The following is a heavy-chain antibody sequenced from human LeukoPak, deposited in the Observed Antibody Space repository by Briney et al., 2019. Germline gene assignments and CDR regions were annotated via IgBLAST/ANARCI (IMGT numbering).Heavy chain of an antibody. CDR1: GYTFTSYA. V-gene: IGHV1-3*03. CDR3: ARVHYDFWSGYYYYYYMDV. CDR2: INAGNGNT. J-gene: IGHJ6*03. Sequence: ASVKVSCKASGYTFTSYAMHWVRQAPGQRLEWMGWINAGNGNTKYSQEFQGRVTITRDTSASTAYMELSSLRSEDTAVYYCARVHYDFWSGYYYYYYMDVWGKGTTVTVSS. D-gene: IGHD3-3*01.